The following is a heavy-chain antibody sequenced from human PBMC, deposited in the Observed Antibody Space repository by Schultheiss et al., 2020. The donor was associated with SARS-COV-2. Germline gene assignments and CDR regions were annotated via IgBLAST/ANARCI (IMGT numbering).Heavy chain of an antibody. J-gene: IGHJ4*02. D-gene: IGHD4-17*01. V-gene: IGHV4-59*12. CDR3: ARVEDYGDSFDY. Sequence: SETLSLTCTVSGGSISSYYWSWIRQPPGKGLEWIGSIYYSGSTNYNPSLKSRVTISVDTSKNQFSLKLSSVTAADTAVYYCARVEDYGDSFDYWGQGTLVTVSS. CDR2: IYYSGST. CDR1: GGSISSYY.